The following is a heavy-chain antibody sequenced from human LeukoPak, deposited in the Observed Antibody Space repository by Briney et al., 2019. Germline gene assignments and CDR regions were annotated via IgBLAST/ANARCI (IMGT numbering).Heavy chain of an antibody. CDR3: ARVAGQSYHFDY. CDR1: GFASSTYS. V-gene: IGHV3-21*01. D-gene: IGHD3-10*01. J-gene: IGHJ4*02. CDR2: ITSSSSYI. Sequence: GGSLRLSCTASGFASSTYSMDWVRQAPGKGLEWVSSITSSSSYIYYADSVKGRLTISRDNAKSSLYLHMNSLRAEDTAVYYCARVAGQSYHFDYWGQGTLVTVSS.